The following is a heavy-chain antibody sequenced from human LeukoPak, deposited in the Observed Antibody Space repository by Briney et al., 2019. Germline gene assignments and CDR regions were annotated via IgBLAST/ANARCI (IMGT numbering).Heavy chain of an antibody. CDR1: GGTFRSYA. CDR2: IIPIFGTA. V-gene: IGHV1-69*05. CDR3: AREEPGYSSGRYRDY. Sequence: SVKVSCKASGGTFRSYAISWVRQAPGQGLEWMGRIIPIFGTANYAQKFQGRVTITTDESTSTAYMELSSLRSEDMAVYYCAREEPGYSSGRYRDYWGQGTLVTVSS. D-gene: IGHD6-19*01. J-gene: IGHJ4*02.